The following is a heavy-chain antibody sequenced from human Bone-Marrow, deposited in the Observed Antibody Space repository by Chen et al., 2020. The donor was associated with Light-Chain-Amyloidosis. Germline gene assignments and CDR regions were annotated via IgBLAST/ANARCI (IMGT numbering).Heavy chain of an antibody. D-gene: IGHD2-8*02. CDR1: GGSINSGDYY. V-gene: IGHV4-30-4*01. J-gene: IGHJ4*02. CDR2: IYFSGSV. CDR3: ARGTGPANEYFDY. Sequence: QVQLLESGPGLVRPSQTLSLTCSVSGGSINSGDYYCTWIRQPPGKGLEWIGYIYFSGSVYYNPSLKSRVSLSLDTSNSLFSLRLTSVTAADTAVYYCARGTGPANEYFDYWGQGTLVTVSS.